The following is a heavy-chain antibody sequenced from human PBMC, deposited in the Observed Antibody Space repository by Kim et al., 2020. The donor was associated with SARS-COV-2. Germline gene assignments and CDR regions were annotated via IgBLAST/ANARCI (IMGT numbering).Heavy chain of an antibody. V-gene: IGHV4-39*07. J-gene: IGHJ3*02. Sequence: NPSLKSRVTISVDTSKNQFSLKLSSVTAADTAVYYCARSGYSSTLGAFDIWGQGTMVTVSS. CDR3: ARSGYSSTLGAFDI. D-gene: IGHD6-13*01.